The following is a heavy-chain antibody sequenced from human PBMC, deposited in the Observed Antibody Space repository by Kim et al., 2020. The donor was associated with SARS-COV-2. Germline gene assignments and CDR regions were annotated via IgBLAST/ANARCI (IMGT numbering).Heavy chain of an antibody. CDR3: ARVSLSGWYLSRLFFDY. D-gene: IGHD6-19*01. Sequence: LKSRVTISVDTSNNQFSLKLSSVTAADTAVYNCARVSLSGWYLSRLFFDYWGQGTLVTVSS. J-gene: IGHJ4*02. V-gene: IGHV4-39*07.